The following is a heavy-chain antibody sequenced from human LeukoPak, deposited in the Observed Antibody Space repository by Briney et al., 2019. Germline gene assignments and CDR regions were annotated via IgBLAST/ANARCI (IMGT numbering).Heavy chain of an antibody. J-gene: IGHJ4*02. CDR2: INHSGST. D-gene: IGHD2/OR15-2a*01. Sequence: PSETLSLTCAVYGGSFSGYYWSWIRQPPGKGLEWIGEINHSGSTNYNPSLKSRVTISVDTSKNQFSLKLSSVTAADTAVYYCARDKIVNFDYWGQGTLVTVSS. V-gene: IGHV4-34*01. CDR1: GGSFSGYY. CDR3: ARDKIVNFDY.